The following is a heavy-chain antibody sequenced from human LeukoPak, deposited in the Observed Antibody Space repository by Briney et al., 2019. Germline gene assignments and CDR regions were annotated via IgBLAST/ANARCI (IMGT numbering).Heavy chain of an antibody. CDR1: GFTFSSYE. D-gene: IGHD1-26*01. CDR3: ARWTWDHDLFDY. CDR2: ISSSGSTI. Sequence: PGGSLRLSCAAPGFTFSSYEMNWVRQAPGKGLEWVSYISSSGSTIYYADSVKGRFTISRDNAKNSLYLQMNSLRAEDTAVYYCARWTWDHDLFDYWGQGTLVTVSS. V-gene: IGHV3-48*03. J-gene: IGHJ4*02.